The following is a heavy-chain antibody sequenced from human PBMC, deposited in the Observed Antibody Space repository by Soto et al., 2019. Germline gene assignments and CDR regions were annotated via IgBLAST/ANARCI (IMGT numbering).Heavy chain of an antibody. J-gene: IGHJ4*02. CDR2: INPNSGGT. D-gene: IGHD3-10*01. CDR3: ARDHVVRGWGLTSYYFDY. Sequence: EASVKVSCKASGYTFTGYYMHWVRQAPGQGLEWMGWINPNSGGTNYAQKFQGWVTMTRDTSISTAYMELSRLRSDDTAVYYCARDHVVRGWGLTSYYFDYWGQGTLVTVSS. V-gene: IGHV1-2*04. CDR1: GYTFTGYY.